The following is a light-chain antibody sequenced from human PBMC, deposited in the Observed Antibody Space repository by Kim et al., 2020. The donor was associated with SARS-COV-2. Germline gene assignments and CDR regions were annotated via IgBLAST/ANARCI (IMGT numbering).Light chain of an antibody. Sequence: SNSVGEGGADWTQYHQGHRPKLLSCMNKHRPSGISDRLASARSGNIATLTITGLQPEDEAEYYCSAWDSTLRGWVLGGGLQLSV. CDR1: SNSVGEGG. CDR3: SAWDSTLRGWV. V-gene: IGLV10-54*01. CDR2: MNK. J-gene: IGLJ3*02.